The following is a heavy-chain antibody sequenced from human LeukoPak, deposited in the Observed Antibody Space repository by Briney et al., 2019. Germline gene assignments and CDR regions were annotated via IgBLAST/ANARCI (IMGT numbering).Heavy chain of an antibody. J-gene: IGHJ4*02. V-gene: IGHV4-59*12. CDR3: ARASKYYYDSSGYFDY. D-gene: IGHD3-22*01. CDR2: IYYSGST. CDR1: GGSISSYY. Sequence: PSETLSLTCTVSGGSISSYYWSWIRQPPGKGLERIGYIYYSGSTNYNPSLKSRVTISVDRSKNQFSLKLSSVTAADTAVYYCARASKYYYDSSGYFDYSGQGTLVTVSS.